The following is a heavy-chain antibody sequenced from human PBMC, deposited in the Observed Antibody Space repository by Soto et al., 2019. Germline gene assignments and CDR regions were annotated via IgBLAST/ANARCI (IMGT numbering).Heavy chain of an antibody. Sequence: QVQLQESGPGLVKPSGTLSLTCGVSGDSISSSNWWSWVRQPPGKGLEWIGEIYHSGYTNYNPSLKSRVTISVDKSKNQYSPKLSSVTAADTAVYYCASHRYTSSLDYWGQVNLVTVAS. V-gene: IGHV4-4*02. D-gene: IGHD6-6*01. CDR3: ASHRYTSSLDY. CDR2: IYHSGYT. J-gene: IGHJ4*02. CDR1: GDSISSSNW.